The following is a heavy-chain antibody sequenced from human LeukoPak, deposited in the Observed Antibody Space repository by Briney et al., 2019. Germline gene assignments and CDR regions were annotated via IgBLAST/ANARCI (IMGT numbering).Heavy chain of an antibody. D-gene: IGHD3-10*01. CDR3: ARGSFLGSGTYYNPFDY. CDR1: GFTFSSYL. Sequence: GGSLRLSCAASGFTFSSYLMQWVRHAPGKGLVWVSRINTDGSSTNYADSVKGRFTISRGNAKNTLSLQMNSLRAEDTAVYYCARGSFLGSGTYYNPFDYWGQGTPVTVSS. CDR2: INTDGSST. J-gene: IGHJ4*02. V-gene: IGHV3-74*01.